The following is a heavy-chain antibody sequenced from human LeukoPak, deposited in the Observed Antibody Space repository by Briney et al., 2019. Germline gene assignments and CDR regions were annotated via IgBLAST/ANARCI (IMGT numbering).Heavy chain of an antibody. CDR2: ISGSGGST. V-gene: IGHV3-23*01. CDR3: AKSRLAVTDRGLFDH. Sequence: GGSLRLSCAASGFTFSNYAMSWVRQAPGKGLEWVSTISGSGGSTYYADSVKGRFTISRDNSKNTLYLQMNSLRAEDTAIYYCAKSRLAVTDRGLFDHWGQGILVTASS. D-gene: IGHD2-21*02. J-gene: IGHJ4*02. CDR1: GFTFSNYA.